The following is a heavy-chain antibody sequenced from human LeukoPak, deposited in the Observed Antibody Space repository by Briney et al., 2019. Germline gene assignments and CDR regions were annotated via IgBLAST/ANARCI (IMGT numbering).Heavy chain of an antibody. CDR3: AKDMAVGDPPVGAFDI. V-gene: IGHV3-43*02. D-gene: IGHD1-26*01. Sequence: PGGSLRLSCAASGFTFGDYAMHWVRQAPGKGLEWVSLISGDGGSTYYADSVKGRFTISRDNSKNSLYLQMNSLRTEDTALYYCAKDMAVGDPPVGAFDIWGQGTMVTVSS. CDR2: ISGDGGST. CDR1: GFTFGDYA. J-gene: IGHJ3*02.